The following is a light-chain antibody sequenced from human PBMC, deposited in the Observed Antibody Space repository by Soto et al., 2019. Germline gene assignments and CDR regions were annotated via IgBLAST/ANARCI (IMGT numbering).Light chain of an antibody. CDR3: QQYSNWPWT. J-gene: IGKJ1*01. Sequence: EILMTQSPATLSVSPGARATLSCRASQSVSSNFDWYQQKPGQAPRLLIYGASTRATGIPARFSGSGSGTEFTLTISSLQSEDFAVYYCQQYSNWPWTFGQGTKVDI. V-gene: IGKV3-15*01. CDR1: QSVSSN. CDR2: GAS.